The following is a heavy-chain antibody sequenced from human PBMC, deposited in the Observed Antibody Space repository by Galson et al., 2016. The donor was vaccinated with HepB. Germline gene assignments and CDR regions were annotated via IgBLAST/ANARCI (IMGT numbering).Heavy chain of an antibody. CDR3: ARQYNGTFSAWFDP. CDR2: TYPDESDI. Sequence: QSGAEVKKPGESLRISCKGSGYIFTNYYIGWVRQMPGKGLEWMGITYPDESDIRYSTSLQRQVTISTDTSINTAYPQWSSLKASDTPISYCARQYNGTFSAWFDPWGQGILITVPS. CDR1: GYIFTNYY. J-gene: IGHJ5*02. V-gene: IGHV5-51*01. D-gene: IGHD1-26*01.